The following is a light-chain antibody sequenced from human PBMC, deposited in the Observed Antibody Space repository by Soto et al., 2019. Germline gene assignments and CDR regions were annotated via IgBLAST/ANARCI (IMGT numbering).Light chain of an antibody. CDR2: AAS. Sequence: IQLTQSPSSLSASVGDGVTITCRASQGISSYLAWYQQKPGKAPKLLIYAASTLQSGVPSRLSGSGSGTDLTLTISSLQPEDFATYYCQQLNSYPLTCGGGTKVDIK. V-gene: IGKV1-9*01. CDR1: QGISSY. CDR3: QQLNSYPLT. J-gene: IGKJ4*01.